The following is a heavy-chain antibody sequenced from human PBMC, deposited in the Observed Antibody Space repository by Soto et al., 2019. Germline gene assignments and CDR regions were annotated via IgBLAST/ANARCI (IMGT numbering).Heavy chain of an antibody. Sequence: QLVESGGGLVKPGGSLRLSCAASGFVFSSYSMNWVRQGPGKGPEWVSSISPNGNDKRYADSVRGRFTIYRDNAKNSLYLEMNSQRGEDTAVYYCASPRGNGGYDLIDCWGQGTLVTVSS. D-gene: IGHD5-12*01. CDR2: ISPNGNDK. CDR3: ASPRGNGGYDLIDC. V-gene: IGHV3-21*06. J-gene: IGHJ4*02. CDR1: GFVFSSYS.